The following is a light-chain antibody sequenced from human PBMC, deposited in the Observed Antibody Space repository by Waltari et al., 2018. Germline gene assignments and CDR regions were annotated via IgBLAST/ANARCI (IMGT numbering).Light chain of an antibody. CDR3: QTWATGIVV. J-gene: IGLJ2*01. Sequence: QLVLTQSPSSSASLGAAVNLTCTLSSGHSNYAIAWHQKQPEKGPRYLMILNRDGRQSKGDGIPDRFSGSISGAELHLTISSLQSEDEADYFCQTWATGIVVFGGGTKLTVL. CDR1: SGHSNYA. V-gene: IGLV4-69*02. CDR2: LNRDGRQ.